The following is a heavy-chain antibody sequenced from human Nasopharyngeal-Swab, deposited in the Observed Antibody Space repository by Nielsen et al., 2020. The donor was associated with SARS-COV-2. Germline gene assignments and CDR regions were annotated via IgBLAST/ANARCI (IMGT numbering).Heavy chain of an antibody. CDR1: GGFNSSYY. CDR2: IFYNGNT. CDR3: ARDSYYDVGFDS. D-gene: IGHD3-22*01. Sequence: SETLSLTCNVSGGFNSSYYWHWIRQTPGKGLEWIGYIFYNGNTKYNPSLKSRVTISLGTPMNQFSLKLSSVTAADSAVYYRARDSYYDVGFDSWGPGTLVTVSS. V-gene: IGHV4-59*13. J-gene: IGHJ4*02.